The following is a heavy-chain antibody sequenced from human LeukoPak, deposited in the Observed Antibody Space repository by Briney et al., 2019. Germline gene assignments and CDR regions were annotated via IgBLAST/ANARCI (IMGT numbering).Heavy chain of an antibody. CDR1: GYSISSGYY. V-gene: IGHV4-38-2*01. CDR2: IYHSGST. CDR3: ARPLAAAGTFDY. Sequence: SETLSLTCAVSGYSISSGYYWGWIRQPPGKGLEWIGSIYHSGSTYYNPSLKSRVTISVDTSKNQFSLKLSSVTAADTAVYYCARPLAAAGTFDYWGQGTLVTVSS. D-gene: IGHD6-13*01. J-gene: IGHJ4*02.